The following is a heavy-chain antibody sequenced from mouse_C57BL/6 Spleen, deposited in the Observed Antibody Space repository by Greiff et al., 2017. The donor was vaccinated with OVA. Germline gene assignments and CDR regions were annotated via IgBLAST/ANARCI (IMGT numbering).Heavy chain of an antibody. D-gene: IGHD1-1*01. Sequence: EVQRVESGGDLVKPGGSLKLSCAASGFTFSSYGMSWVRQTPDKRLEWVATISSGGSYTYYPDSVKGRFTISRDNAKNTLYLQMSSLKSEDTAMYYCARRSPSDGYFDYWGQGTTLTVSS. J-gene: IGHJ2*01. CDR3: ARRSPSDGYFDY. CDR2: ISSGGSYT. CDR1: GFTFSSYG. V-gene: IGHV5-6*01.